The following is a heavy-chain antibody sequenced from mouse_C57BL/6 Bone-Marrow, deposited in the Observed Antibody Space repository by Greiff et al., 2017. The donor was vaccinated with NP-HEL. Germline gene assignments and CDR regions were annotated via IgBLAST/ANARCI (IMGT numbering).Heavy chain of an antibody. CDR1: GYAFTNYL. V-gene: IGHV1-54*01. CDR2: INPGSGGT. Sequence: QVQLQQSGAELVRPGTSVKVSCKASGYAFTNYLIEWVKQRPGQGLEWIGVINPGSGGTNYNEKFKGKATLTADKSSSTAYMQLSSLTSEDSAVYFCARREDGSSFDYWGQGTTLTVSS. D-gene: IGHD1-1*01. J-gene: IGHJ2*01. CDR3: ARREDGSSFDY.